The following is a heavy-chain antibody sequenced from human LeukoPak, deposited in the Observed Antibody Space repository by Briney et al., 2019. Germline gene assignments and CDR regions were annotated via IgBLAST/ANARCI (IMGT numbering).Heavy chain of an antibody. CDR2: ISYDGSNK. CDR3: ARGGYSSGWYRD. J-gene: IGHJ4*02. D-gene: IGHD6-19*01. CDR1: GFTFNSYG. V-gene: IGHV3-30*03. Sequence: GGSLRLSCAASGFTFNSYGMHWVRQAPGKGLEWVAVISYDGSNKYSADSVKGRFTISRDNSKNTLYLQMNSLRAEDTAVYYCARGGYSSGWYRDWGQGTLVTVSS.